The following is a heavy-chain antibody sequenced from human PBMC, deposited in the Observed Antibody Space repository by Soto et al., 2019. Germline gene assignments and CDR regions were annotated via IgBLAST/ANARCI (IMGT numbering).Heavy chain of an antibody. D-gene: IGHD4-17*01. CDR3: ARGRGGSYGGNSAHYDV. CDR1: GFTFSGFG. J-gene: IGHJ3*01. Sequence: QVHLVESGGGVVQPGTSLRLSCEASGFTFSGFGMHWVRQTPGKGLEWVAVIWYDGSKEYFADCVKGRFTISRDNSKNALYFKMNSLRAEDSAIYYCARGRGGSYGGNSAHYDVWGQGTLVTVSS. CDR2: IWYDGSKE. V-gene: IGHV3-33*01.